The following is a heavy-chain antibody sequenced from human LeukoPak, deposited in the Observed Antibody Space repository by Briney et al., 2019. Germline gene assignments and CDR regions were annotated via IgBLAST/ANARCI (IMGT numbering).Heavy chain of an antibody. J-gene: IGHJ4*02. D-gene: IGHD3-3*01. V-gene: IGHV4-34*01. CDR1: GGSFSGYY. Sequence: SETLSLTCAVYGGSFSGYYWSWIRQPPGKGLEWIGEINHSGSTNYNPSLKSRVTISVDTSKNQFSLKLSSVTAADTAVYYCATLASDFWSGYPDDYWGQGTLVTVSS. CDR2: INHSGST. CDR3: ATLASDFWSGYPDDY.